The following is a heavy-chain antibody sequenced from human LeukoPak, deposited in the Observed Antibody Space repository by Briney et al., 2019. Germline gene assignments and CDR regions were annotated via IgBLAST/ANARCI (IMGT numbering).Heavy chain of an antibody. J-gene: IGHJ4*02. V-gene: IGHV4-34*01. D-gene: IGHD3-16*02. CDR2: INHSGST. CDR3: ARFLRLGELSSPRDY. CDR1: GGSFSGYY. Sequence: SETLSLTCAVYGGSFSGYYWSWIRQPPGKGLEWIGEINHSGSTNYNPSLKSRVTISVDTSKNQFSLKLSSVTAADTAVYYCARFLRLGELSSPRDYWGQGTLVTVSS.